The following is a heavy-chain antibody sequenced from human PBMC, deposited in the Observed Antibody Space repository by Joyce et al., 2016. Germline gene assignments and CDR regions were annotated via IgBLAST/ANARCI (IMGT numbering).Heavy chain of an antibody. V-gene: IGHV4-34*01. D-gene: IGHD3-10*01. J-gene: IGHJ1*01. CDR3: ARARRGIILARGEMGEYLQH. CDR2: VNDRGRT. Sequence: QVQLQEWGAGLLKPSETLSLTCAAYGGSLRGYYWSWIRQAPGMGLEWIGEVNDRGRTNYNPSLKSRATTSMDTSKNQFSLRLTTVTAADTAVYFCARARRGIILARGEMGEYLQHWGRGTVVIVSS. CDR1: GGSLRGYY.